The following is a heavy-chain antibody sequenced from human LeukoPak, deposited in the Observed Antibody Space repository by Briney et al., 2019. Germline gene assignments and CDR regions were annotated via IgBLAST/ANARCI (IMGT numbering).Heavy chain of an antibody. V-gene: IGHV3-66*01. CDR3: ASILRSSSGYYFDY. CDR1: GFTVSTNY. J-gene: IGHJ4*02. Sequence: GGSLRHSCAASGFTVSTNYMSWVRQAPGTGLEWASVIYSGATTFYADSVRGKFTISRDNSKNTLYLQMNSLRAEDTSVYYCASILRSSSGYYFDYWGQGTLVTVSS. CDR2: IYSGATT. D-gene: IGHD3-10*01.